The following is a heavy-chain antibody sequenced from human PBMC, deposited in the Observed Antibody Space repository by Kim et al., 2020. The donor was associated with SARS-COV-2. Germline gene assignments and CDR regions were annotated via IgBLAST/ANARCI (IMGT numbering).Heavy chain of an antibody. CDR3: ARDRGFVLAAAGTFRYYYYGMDV. J-gene: IGHJ6*02. V-gene: IGHV3-66*02. Sequence: GGSLRLSCAASGFTVSSNYMSWVRQAPGKGLEWVSVIYSGGSTYYADSVKGRFTISRDNSKNTLYLQMNSLRAEDTAVYYCARDRGFVLAAAGTFRYYYYGMDVWGQGTTVTVSS. D-gene: IGHD6-13*01. CDR2: IYSGGST. CDR1: GFTVSSNY.